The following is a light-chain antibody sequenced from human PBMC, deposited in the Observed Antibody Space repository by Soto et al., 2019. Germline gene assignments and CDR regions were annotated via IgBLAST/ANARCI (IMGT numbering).Light chain of an antibody. V-gene: IGLV2-8*01. CDR3: SSYAGSNNLI. Sequence: QSALTQPPSASGSPGQSVTISCTGTSSDVGRYIYVSWYLQHPGKAPKLMIYEVSKRPSGVPDRFSGSKSGNTASLTVSGLQAEDEADYYCSSYAGSNNLIFGGGTKLTVL. CDR1: SSDVGRYIY. J-gene: IGLJ2*01. CDR2: EVS.